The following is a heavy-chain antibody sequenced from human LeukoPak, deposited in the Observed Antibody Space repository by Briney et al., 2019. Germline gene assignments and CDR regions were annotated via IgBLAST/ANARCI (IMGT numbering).Heavy chain of an antibody. CDR1: GYTFTGYY. V-gene: IGHV1-2*02. J-gene: IGHJ4*02. D-gene: IGHD3-16*01. CDR2: INPNSGGT. Sequence: ASVKVSCKASGYTFTGYYIHGVRQAPGQGLEWVGWINPNSGGTNYAQRFQGRVTMTRDTSISTAYMELSRLISDDTAVYYCTRGMIMITFGGVPSPTYDYWGRGTLVTVSS. CDR3: TRGMIMITFGGVPSPTYDY.